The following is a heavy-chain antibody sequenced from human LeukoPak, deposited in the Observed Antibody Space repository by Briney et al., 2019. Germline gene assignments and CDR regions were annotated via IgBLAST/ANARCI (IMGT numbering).Heavy chain of an antibody. CDR2: IYYSGST. V-gene: IGHV4-59*08. D-gene: IGHD1-1*01. Sequence: SETLSLTCTVSGGSINNYYWSWIRQNPGKGLEWIGHIYYSGSTNYNPSLKSRVTISVDTSKNEFSLKLSYVTAADTAVYYCARSDWMRWFDPWGLGTLVTVSS. CDR1: GGSINNYY. CDR3: ARSDWMRWFDP. J-gene: IGHJ5*02.